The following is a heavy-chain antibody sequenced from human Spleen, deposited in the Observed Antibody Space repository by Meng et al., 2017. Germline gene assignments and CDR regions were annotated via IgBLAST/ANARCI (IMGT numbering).Heavy chain of an antibody. CDR2: INHSGST. D-gene: IGHD6-6*01. V-gene: IGHV4-34*01. CDR3: ARGRFSSSRRGVDY. Sequence: GGAGLWNPSATPSLTCAVYGGASRGYCWSRSRQPPGKGLEWIGEINHSGSTNYNPSLKSRVTISVDTSKNQFSLKLSSVTAADTAVYYCARGRFSSSRRGVDYWGQGTLVTVSS. J-gene: IGHJ4*02. CDR1: GGASRGYC.